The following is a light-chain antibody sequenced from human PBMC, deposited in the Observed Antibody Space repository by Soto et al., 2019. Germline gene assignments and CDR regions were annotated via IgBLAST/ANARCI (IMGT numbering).Light chain of an antibody. CDR1: QTISDF. V-gene: IGKV1-39*01. Sequence: DIQMTQSPSSLSASLGDRVTITCRASQTISDFLNWYQHKPGKAPKLLIYAASSLQGGVPSRFSGSGSGTNFTLTISGLQSEDFAVYYCQQYGSSPITFGQGTRLEIK. CDR2: AAS. J-gene: IGKJ5*01. CDR3: QQYGSSPIT.